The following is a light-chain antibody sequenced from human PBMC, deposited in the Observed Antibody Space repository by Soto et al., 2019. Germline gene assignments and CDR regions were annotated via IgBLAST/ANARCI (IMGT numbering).Light chain of an antibody. CDR1: QSVSSSY. Sequence: EIVLTPSPGNLSLSPGERATLSCRTSQSVSSSYLAWYQQKPGQAPRLLIYGASSRATGIPDRCSGSGSGTDFTLTISRLEPEDFAVYYCQQYGSSQWTFGQGTKVDIK. V-gene: IGKV3-20*01. CDR2: GAS. J-gene: IGKJ1*01. CDR3: QQYGSSQWT.